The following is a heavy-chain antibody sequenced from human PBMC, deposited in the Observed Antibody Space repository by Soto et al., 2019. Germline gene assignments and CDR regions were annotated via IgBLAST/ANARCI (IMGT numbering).Heavy chain of an antibody. Sequence: QITLKESGPTLVKPTQTLTLTCTFSGFSLSTSGVGVGWIRQPPGKALEWLALIYWDDDKRYSPSLKSRLTITKDTSKKRAVPTMTNMDPVDTATYYCAHLGGANSSIRYSYYGLDVWGQGTTVTVSS. CDR1: GFSLSTSGVG. D-gene: IGHD3-16*01. J-gene: IGHJ6*02. V-gene: IGHV2-5*02. CDR2: IYWDDDK. CDR3: AHLGGANSSIRYSYYGLDV.